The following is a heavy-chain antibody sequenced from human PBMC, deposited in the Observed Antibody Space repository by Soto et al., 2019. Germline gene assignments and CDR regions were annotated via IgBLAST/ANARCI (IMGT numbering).Heavy chain of an antibody. Sequence: QVQLQESGPGLVKPSETLSLTCTVSGGSISSYFWSWVRQAPGKGLEWIASIHNRGTTNYNPSLKSRVTISVDTTKNQFSLKLSSVTAADTAVYYWADVGGIAAVGTPYWGQGTLVTVSS. CDR3: ADVGGIAAVGTPY. J-gene: IGHJ4*02. CDR1: GGSISSYF. D-gene: IGHD6-13*01. V-gene: IGHV4-59*01. CDR2: IHNRGTT.